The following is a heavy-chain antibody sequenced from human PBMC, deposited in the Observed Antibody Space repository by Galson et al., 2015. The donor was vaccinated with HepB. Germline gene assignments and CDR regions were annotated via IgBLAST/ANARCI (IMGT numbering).Heavy chain of an antibody. CDR2: IKSKTNGGTA. V-gene: IGHV3-15*07. CDR1: GFTFIDAW. D-gene: IGHD6-13*01. Sequence: SLRLSCAASGFTFIDAWMTWVRQAPGKGLEWVGRIKSKTNGGTADYAAPVKGRFTFSRDDSQNTLYLQMNSLKTEDTAVYYCTTVQDPSTWALNYWGQGTLVTVSS. J-gene: IGHJ4*02. CDR3: TTVQDPSTWALNY.